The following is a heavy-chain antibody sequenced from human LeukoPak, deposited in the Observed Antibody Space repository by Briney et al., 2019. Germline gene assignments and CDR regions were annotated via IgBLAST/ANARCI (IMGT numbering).Heavy chain of an antibody. D-gene: IGHD3-3*01. J-gene: IGHJ4*02. Sequence: GGSLRLSCAASELNLSGSTIHWVCQASAKGLGWVGHIRTRANNYATTYAASVKGSFTISRDDSKNMVYLQMNSLKTEDTAVYYCTSPITIFGVVTKNYWGQGTLVTVSS. CDR3: TSPITIFGVVTKNY. CDR2: IRTRANNYAT. V-gene: IGHV3-73*01. CDR1: ELNLSGST.